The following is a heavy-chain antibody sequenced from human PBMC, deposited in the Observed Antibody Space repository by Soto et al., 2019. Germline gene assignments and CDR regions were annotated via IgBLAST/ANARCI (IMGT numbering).Heavy chain of an antibody. Sequence: ASETLSLTCTVSGGSISSYYWSWIRQPPGKGLEWIGYIYYSGSTNYNPSLKSRVTISVDTSKNQFSLKLSSVTAADTAVYYCARATGYDLPDAFDIWGQGTMVTVSS. CDR3: ARATGYDLPDAFDI. CDR1: GGSISSYY. D-gene: IGHD5-12*01. J-gene: IGHJ3*02. V-gene: IGHV4-59*01. CDR2: IYYSGST.